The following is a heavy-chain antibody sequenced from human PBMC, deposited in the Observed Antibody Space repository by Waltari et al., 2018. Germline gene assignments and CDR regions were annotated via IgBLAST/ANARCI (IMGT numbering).Heavy chain of an antibody. V-gene: IGHV4-34*01. CDR3: ARGLRFLEGPLDY. CDR2: INHSGRT. J-gene: IGHJ4*02. CDR1: GGSFSGYY. Sequence: QVQLQQWGAGLLKPSETLSLTCAVYGGSFSGYYWSWLRQPPGKGLEWIGEINHSGRTNYNPSRKSRVTIAGDPSKNQFSLKLSSVTAADTAVYYCARGLRFLEGPLDYWGQGTLVTVSS. D-gene: IGHD3-3*01.